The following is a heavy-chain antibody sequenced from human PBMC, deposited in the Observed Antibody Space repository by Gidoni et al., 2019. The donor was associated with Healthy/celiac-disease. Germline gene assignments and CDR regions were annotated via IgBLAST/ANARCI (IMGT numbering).Heavy chain of an antibody. V-gene: IGHV4-34*01. J-gene: IGHJ5*02. Sequence: QVQLQQWGAGLLKPSETLSLTCAVYGGSFRGYYWIWIRQPPGKGLEWIGEINHSGSTNYNPSLKSRVTISVDTSKNQFSLKLSSVTAADTAVYYCARGSRYYYGSGSYTHWFDPWGQGTLVTVSS. CDR3: ARGSRYYYGSGSYTHWFDP. CDR1: GGSFRGYY. CDR2: INHSGST. D-gene: IGHD3-10*01.